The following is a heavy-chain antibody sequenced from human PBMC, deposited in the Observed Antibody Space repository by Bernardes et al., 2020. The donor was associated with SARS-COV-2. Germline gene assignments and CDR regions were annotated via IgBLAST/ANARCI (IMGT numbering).Heavy chain of an antibody. CDR2: IGSSGAGT. Sequence: GGSLRLSCAASGFTFSTYSMTWVRQAPGKGLEWVSIIGSSGAGTYYADSVKGRFTVSRDNSKNTLFLQMNSLRGEDTALYYCAKGGWTTGCDYWGQGTLVTVSS. CDR1: GFTFSTYS. D-gene: IGHD6-19*01. V-gene: IGHV3-23*01. CDR3: AKGGWTTGCDY. J-gene: IGHJ4*02.